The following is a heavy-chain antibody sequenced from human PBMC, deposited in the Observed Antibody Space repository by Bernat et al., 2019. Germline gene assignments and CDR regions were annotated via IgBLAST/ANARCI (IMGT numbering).Heavy chain of an antibody. CDR3: AKDLIAAAGGDY. CDR2: ISYDGSNK. J-gene: IGHJ4*02. CDR1: GFTFSSYG. Sequence: QVQLVESGGGVVQPGRSLRLSCAASGFTFSSYGMHWVRQAPGKGLGWVAVISYDGSNKYYADSVKGRFTISRDNSKNTMYLQMNSLRAEDTAVYYCAKDLIAAAGGDYWGQGTLVTVSS. V-gene: IGHV3-30*18. D-gene: IGHD6-13*01.